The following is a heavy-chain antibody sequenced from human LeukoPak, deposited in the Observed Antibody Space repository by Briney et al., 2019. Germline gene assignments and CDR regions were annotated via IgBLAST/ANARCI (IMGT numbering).Heavy chain of an antibody. D-gene: IGHD6-13*01. CDR3: ARDPQQLYYFDY. CDR1: GFTFSIYA. V-gene: IGHV3-30-3*01. Sequence: GGSLRLSCAACGFTFSIYAMHCVRQAPGKGLEGVAVISYDGSNKYYADSVKGRFTISRDNPKNTLYLQMRSLRAEDTAVYYCARDPQQLYYFDYWGQGALVTVSS. CDR2: ISYDGSNK. J-gene: IGHJ4*02.